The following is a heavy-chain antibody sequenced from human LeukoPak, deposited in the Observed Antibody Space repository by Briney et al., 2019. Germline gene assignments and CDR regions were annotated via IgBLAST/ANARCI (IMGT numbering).Heavy chain of an antibody. Sequence: ASVKVSCKASGGTFSSYAISWVRQAPGQGLEWMGGIIPIFGTANYAQKFQGRVAITADESTSTAYMELSSLRSEDTAVYYCAGSTVTRLAEYFQHWGQGTLVTVSS. D-gene: IGHD4-17*01. CDR2: IIPIFGTA. V-gene: IGHV1-69*13. CDR3: AGSTVTRLAEYFQH. J-gene: IGHJ1*01. CDR1: GGTFSSYA.